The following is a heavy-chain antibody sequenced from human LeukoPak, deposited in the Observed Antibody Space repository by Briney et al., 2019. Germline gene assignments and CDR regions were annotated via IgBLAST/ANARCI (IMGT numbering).Heavy chain of an antibody. D-gene: IGHD3-22*01. CDR3: ARHRYSSGYYSFYFDY. V-gene: IGHV4-4*02. Sequence: PSGTLSLTCAVSVGSISSGNWWTWVRQSPGKGLEWIGEIYHNGTLNYNPSLKSRVTISVDTSKNHFSLKLRSVTAADTAVYYCARHRYSSGYYSFYFDYWGQGSLVTVSS. J-gene: IGHJ4*02. CDR2: IYHNGTL. CDR1: VGSISSGNW.